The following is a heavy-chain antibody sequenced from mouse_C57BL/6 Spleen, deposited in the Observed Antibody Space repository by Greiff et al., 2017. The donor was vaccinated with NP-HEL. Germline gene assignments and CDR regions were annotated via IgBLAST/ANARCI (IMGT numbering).Heavy chain of an antibody. J-gene: IGHJ3*01. Sequence: EVQLPPSGAELVRPGASVKLSCTASGFNIKDDYMHWVKQRPEQGLEWIGWIDPENGDTEYASKFQGKATITADTSSNTAYLQLSSLTSEDTAVYYCTTGYYGSSYPFAYWGQGTLVTVSA. D-gene: IGHD1-1*01. V-gene: IGHV14-4*01. CDR3: TTGYYGSSYPFAY. CDR2: IDPENGDT. CDR1: GFNIKDDY.